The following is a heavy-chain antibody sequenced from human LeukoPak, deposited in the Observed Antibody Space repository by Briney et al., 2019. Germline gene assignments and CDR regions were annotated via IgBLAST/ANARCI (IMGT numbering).Heavy chain of an antibody. CDR3: GKARDFWSGNNDY. Sequence: GGSLRLSCAASRFTFSGYAMNWVRQAPGKGLEWVSGISGSGGSTYYADSVKGRFTISRDNSKNTLYLQMNSLRAEDTAVYYCGKARDFWSGNNDYWAREPWSPPPQ. CDR1: RFTFSGYA. J-gene: IGHJ4*02. CDR2: ISGSGGST. D-gene: IGHD3-3*01. V-gene: IGHV3-23*01.